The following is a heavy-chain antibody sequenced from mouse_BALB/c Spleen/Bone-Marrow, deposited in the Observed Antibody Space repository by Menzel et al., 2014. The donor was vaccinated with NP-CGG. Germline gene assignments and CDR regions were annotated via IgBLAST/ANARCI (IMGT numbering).Heavy chain of an antibody. D-gene: IGHD4-1*01. CDR1: GFNIKDTY. CDR3: ARWEYYAMDY. Sequence: VQLQQSGAELVKPGASVKLSCTASGFNIKDTYMHWVKQRPEQGLEWIGRIDPANGNTKYDPKFQGKATITADTSSNTAYLQLSSLTSEDTSVYYCARWEYYAMDYWGQGTSVTVSS. V-gene: IGHV14-3*02. J-gene: IGHJ4*01. CDR2: IDPANGNT.